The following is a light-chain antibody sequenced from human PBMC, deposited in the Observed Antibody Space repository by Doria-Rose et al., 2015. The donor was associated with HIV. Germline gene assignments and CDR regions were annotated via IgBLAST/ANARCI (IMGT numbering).Light chain of an antibody. CDR1: QSISTF. CDR2: ATS. V-gene: IGKV1-39*01. CDR3: HQSYITPWT. J-gene: IGKJ1*01. Sequence: DIRLTQSPSSLSASAGDRVTITCRASQSISTFLNWYQQRPGGAPKLLIYATSTLNSGVPARFSGSGSGTDFTLTITSLQLEDFATYYCHQSYITPWTFGQGTKVEIK.